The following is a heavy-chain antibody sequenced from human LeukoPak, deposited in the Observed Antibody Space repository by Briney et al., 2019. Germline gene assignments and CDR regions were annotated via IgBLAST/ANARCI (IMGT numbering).Heavy chain of an antibody. CDR1: GFTFSSYA. D-gene: IGHD6-6*01. Sequence: GSLRLSCAASGFTFSSYAMNWVRQAPGKGLEWVSVISGSGGNTYYADSVKGRFTISRDNSKNTLYLQMNSLRVDDTAVYSCAKGSHGYSSSSADYWGQGTLVTVSS. CDR3: AKGSHGYSSSSADY. V-gene: IGHV3-23*01. CDR2: ISGSGGNT. J-gene: IGHJ4*02.